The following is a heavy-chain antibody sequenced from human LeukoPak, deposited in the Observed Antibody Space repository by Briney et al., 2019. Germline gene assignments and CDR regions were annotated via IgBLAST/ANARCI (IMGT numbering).Heavy chain of an antibody. CDR1: GFTVSSNY. J-gene: IGHJ4*02. V-gene: IGHV3-66*02. Sequence: GGSLRLSCAASGFTVSSNYMSWVRQAPGKGLEWVSDIYSGGSTYYADAVKGRFTISRDNSKHTLYLQMNSLRAEDTAVYYCASEQLVRPYWGQGTPVTVSS. D-gene: IGHD6-6*01. CDR3: ASEQLVRPY. CDR2: IYSGGST.